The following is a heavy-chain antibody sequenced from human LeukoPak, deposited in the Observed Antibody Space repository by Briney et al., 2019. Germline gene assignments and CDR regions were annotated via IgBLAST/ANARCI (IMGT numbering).Heavy chain of an antibody. CDR2: IYYSGST. D-gene: IGHD3-22*01. Sequence: SETLSLTCTVSGGYISSSSYYWDWIRQPSGRGPEWIGSIYYSGSTYYNPSLKSRVTIFLDTSKNQFSLKLASVTAAHTAVYYCARRRYYDSTGYLDWSQGTLVTVSS. CDR3: ARRRYYDSTGYLD. CDR1: GGYISSSSYY. J-gene: IGHJ1*01. V-gene: IGHV4-39*01.